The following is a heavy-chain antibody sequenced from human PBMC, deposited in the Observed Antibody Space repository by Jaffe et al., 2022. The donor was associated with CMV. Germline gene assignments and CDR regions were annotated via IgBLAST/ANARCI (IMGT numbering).Heavy chain of an antibody. CDR2: IRSKAYGGTT. D-gene: IGHD2-15*01. J-gene: IGHJ1*01. CDR3: TRPQLLTPAEYFQH. CDR1: GFTFGDYA. Sequence: EVQLVESGGGLVQPGRSLRLSCTASGFTFGDYAMSWVRQAPGKGLEWVGFIRSKAYGGTTEYAASVKGRFTISRDDSKSIAYLQMNSLKTEDTAVYYCTRPQLLTPAEYFQHWGQGTLVTVSS. V-gene: IGHV3-49*04.